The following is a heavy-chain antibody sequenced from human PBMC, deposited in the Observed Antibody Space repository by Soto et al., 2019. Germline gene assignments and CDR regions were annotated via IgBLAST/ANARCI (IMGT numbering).Heavy chain of an antibody. CDR2: INHSGST. CDR1: GGSFSGYY. J-gene: IGHJ4*02. V-gene: IGHV4-34*01. Sequence: PSETLSLTCAVYGGSFSGYYWSWIRQPPGKGLEWIGEINHSGSTNYNPPLKSRVTISVDTSKNQFSLKLSSVTAAGTAVYYCARGTGAFDYWGQETLVTVSS. CDR3: ARGTGAFDY.